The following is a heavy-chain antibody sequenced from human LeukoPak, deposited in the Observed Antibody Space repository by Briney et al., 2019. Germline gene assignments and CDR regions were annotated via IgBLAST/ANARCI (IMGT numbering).Heavy chain of an antibody. V-gene: IGHV3-9*01. CDR1: GFTFDDYA. D-gene: IGHD6-19*01. Sequence: PGGFLRLSCAASGFTFDDYAMHWVRQAPGKGLEWVSGVTWNGASIAYVDSVKGRFTISRDNAKNSLYLQMNSLRTEDTALYYCAKDRSISGGSGFDYWGQGTLVTVSS. CDR3: AKDRSISGGSGFDY. J-gene: IGHJ4*02. CDR2: VTWNGASI.